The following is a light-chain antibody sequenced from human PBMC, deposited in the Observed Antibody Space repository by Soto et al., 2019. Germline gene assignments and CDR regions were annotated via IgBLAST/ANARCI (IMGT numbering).Light chain of an antibody. Sequence: DIQMTQSPSSVSASVGDRVTITCRASQGISSWLAWYQQKPGKAPKLLIYSASSLQSGVPSRFSGSGSGTDFTLTISSLEPGDLAVYYCQQYGSSPRTFGQGTKVEIK. J-gene: IGKJ1*01. V-gene: IGKV1-12*01. CDR1: QGISSW. CDR3: QQYGSSPRT. CDR2: SAS.